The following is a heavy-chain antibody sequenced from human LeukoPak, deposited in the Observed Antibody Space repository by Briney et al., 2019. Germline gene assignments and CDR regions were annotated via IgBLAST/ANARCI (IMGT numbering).Heavy chain of an antibody. V-gene: IGHV4-39*07. Sequence: PSETLSLSCTVSGGYTSSANHHWGWVRQAPGKGLEWIGSIHHSGSTNYNPSLKSRVSISVDTSKNQFSLKVHSVTAADTAVYYCASLDIPFDYWGQGTLVTVSS. D-gene: IGHD2-2*03. CDR2: IHHSGST. CDR3: ASLDIPFDY. J-gene: IGHJ4*02. CDR1: GGYTSSANHH.